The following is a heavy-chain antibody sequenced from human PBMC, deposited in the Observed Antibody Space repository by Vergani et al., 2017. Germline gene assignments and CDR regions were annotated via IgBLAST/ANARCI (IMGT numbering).Heavy chain of an antibody. D-gene: IGHD4-17*01. CDR2: IYNDGGT. J-gene: IGHJ4*02. Sequence: QVQLQESGPRLVKPSQTLVLTCSVSGDSISNGGHYWSWIRQPAGKGLEWIGRIYNDGGTNYNYSLKSRVTIFLDASKNAFSLKLTSVTAADTAVYYCARRNFGEKVIDKWGQGFLVTVSS. CDR3: ARRNFGEKVIDK. CDR1: GDSISNGGHY. V-gene: IGHV4-61*02.